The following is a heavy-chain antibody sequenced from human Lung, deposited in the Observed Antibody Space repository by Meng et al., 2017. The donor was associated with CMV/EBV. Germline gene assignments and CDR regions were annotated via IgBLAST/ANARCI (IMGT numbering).Heavy chain of an antibody. CDR3: ARAAFCSSSTCWYGMDV. V-gene: IGHV3-30*14. J-gene: IGHJ6*02. D-gene: IGHD2-2*01. CDR2: LSYDGSQR. CDR1: RSTHFKRYS. Sequence: SCVASRSTHFKRYSMHWVRQAPGKGLEWVAILSYDGSQRYYTDSVKGRFTISRDNSMDTMYLQMNSLRPEDTAVYFCARAAFCSSSTCWYGMDVXGQGXTVTVSS.